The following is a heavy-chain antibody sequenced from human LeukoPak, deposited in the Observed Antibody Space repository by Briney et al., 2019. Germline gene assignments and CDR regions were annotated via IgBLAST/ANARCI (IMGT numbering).Heavy chain of an antibody. CDR2: IYSSGST. CDR3: VRKFYFYMDV. Sequence: GGSLRLSCAASGFAVRSNYMSWVRQAPGKGLEWVSVIYSSGSTYYADSVKGRFTISRDTSKNTLYLQMNSLRAEDTATYFCVRKFYFYMDVWGKGTTVTVSS. V-gene: IGHV3-66*01. J-gene: IGHJ6*03. CDR1: GFAVRSNY.